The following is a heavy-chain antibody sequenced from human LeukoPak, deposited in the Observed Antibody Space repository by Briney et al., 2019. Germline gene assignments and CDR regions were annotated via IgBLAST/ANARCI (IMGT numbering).Heavy chain of an antibody. CDR2: IYHSGST. J-gene: IGHJ6*03. Sequence: SETLSLTCAVSGYSISSGYYWGWIRQPPGKGLEWIGSIYHSGSTYYNPSLKSRVTISVDTSKNQFSLKLSSVTAADTAVYYCARVGSGSYYYYYYMDVWGKGTTVTVSS. D-gene: IGHD3-10*01. CDR3: ARVGSGSYYYYYYMDV. V-gene: IGHV4-38-2*01. CDR1: GYSISSGYY.